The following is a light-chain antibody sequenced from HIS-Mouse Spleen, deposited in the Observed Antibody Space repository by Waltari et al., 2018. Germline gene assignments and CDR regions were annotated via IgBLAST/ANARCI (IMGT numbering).Light chain of an antibody. CDR3: SSYTSSSFNVV. CDR2: DVS. V-gene: IGLV2-14*03. J-gene: IGLJ2*01. CDR1: SSDVGGYNY. Sequence: QSALTQPASVSGSPGQSITISCTGTSSDVGGYNYVSWYQQHPGKAPNLMIYDVSNRPSGVSNRFSGSKSGNTASLTISGLQAEDEADYYCSSYTSSSFNVVFGGVTKLTVL.